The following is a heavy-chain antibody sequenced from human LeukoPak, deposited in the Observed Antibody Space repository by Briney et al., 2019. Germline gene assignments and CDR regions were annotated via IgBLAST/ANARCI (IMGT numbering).Heavy chain of an antibody. V-gene: IGHV3-21*01. CDR3: GRVDPLQQQLATDY. J-gene: IGHJ4*02. CDR2: ISSGSRDI. D-gene: IGHD6-13*01. CDR1: GFTFSTYT. Sequence: TGGSLRLSCVVSGFTFSTYTMNWVRQAPGKGLEWVSSISSGSRDIYYADSLKGRFTISRDNAKNSLYLQMNSLRAEDTAVYYCGRVDPLQQQLATDYWGQGTLVTVSS.